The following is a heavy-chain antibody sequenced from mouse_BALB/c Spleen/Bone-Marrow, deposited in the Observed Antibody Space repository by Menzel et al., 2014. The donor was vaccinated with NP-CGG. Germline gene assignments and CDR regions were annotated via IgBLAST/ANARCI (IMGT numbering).Heavy chain of an antibody. CDR1: GYAFXNYL. Sequence: VQLQQSGAELVRPGTSVKASCKASGYAFXNYLIEWVKQRPGQGLEWIGVINPGSGGTNYNEKFKGKATLTADESSSTAYMQLSSLTSDDSAVYFCAREIITSFAYWGQGTLVTVSA. V-gene: IGHV1-54*01. J-gene: IGHJ3*01. CDR3: AREIITSFAY. D-gene: IGHD1-1*01. CDR2: INPGSGGT.